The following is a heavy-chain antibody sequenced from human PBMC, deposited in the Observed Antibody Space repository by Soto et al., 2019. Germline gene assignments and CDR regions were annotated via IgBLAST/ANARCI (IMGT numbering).Heavy chain of an antibody. CDR1: GFSLSSSGVG. D-gene: IGHD3-22*01. V-gene: IGHV2-5*01. CDR2: IYWNDDK. J-gene: IGHJ4*02. CDR3: AHSPFYEHSGYPDY. Sequence: SGPTLVNPTQTLALTCTFSGFSLSSSGVGVGWIRQPPGKALEWLALIYWNDDKRYSPSLKTRLTISKDTSKNQVVLTMTNMDPVETGTYYYAHSPFYEHSGYPDYWGQGAMVTVSS.